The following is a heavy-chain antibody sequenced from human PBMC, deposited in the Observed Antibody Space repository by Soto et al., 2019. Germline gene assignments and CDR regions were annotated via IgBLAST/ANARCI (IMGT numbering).Heavy chain of an antibody. D-gene: IGHD5-12*01. Sequence: GGSPLLSGAASLFSLINSVRFCGRQAPVNGLEWISYISRSHAAIYYSDSLKGRFTMSRDNAKNSLFLQMNSLRDEDRAVYYCETEGPNGYIPSYM. J-gene: IGHJ6*03. CDR2: ISRSHAAI. CDR1: LFSLINSV. V-gene: IGHV3-48*02. CDR3: ETEGPNGYIPSYM.